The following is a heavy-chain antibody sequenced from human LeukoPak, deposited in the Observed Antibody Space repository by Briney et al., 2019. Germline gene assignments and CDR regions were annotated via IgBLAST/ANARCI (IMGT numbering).Heavy chain of an antibody. CDR2: IWYDGSNK. CDR1: GFTFSSYG. Sequence: GRSLRLSCAASGFTFSSYGMHWVRQAPGKGLEWAAVIWYDGSNKYYADSVKGRFTISRDNSKNTLYLQMNSLRAEDTAVYYCARSNYDSSGYYPYGMDVWGQGTTVTVSS. J-gene: IGHJ6*02. V-gene: IGHV3-33*01. D-gene: IGHD3-22*01. CDR3: ARSNYDSSGYYPYGMDV.